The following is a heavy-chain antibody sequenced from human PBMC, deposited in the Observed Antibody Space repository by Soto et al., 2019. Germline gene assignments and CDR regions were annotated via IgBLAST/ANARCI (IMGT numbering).Heavy chain of an antibody. J-gene: IGHJ6*02. D-gene: IGHD3-10*01. V-gene: IGHV4-30-4*01. CDR2: ILYSGTT. CDR3: ARDGGPLYYGMDF. CDR1: GDSIKRDDYY. Sequence: QVQMQESGPGLVKPSQTLSLTCTVSGDSIKRDDYYWSWIRQHPGKGLEWIGYILYSGTTYYNPSLKRRLIISLDTYKNQFSLNLTSVTAADSAVYYCARDGGPLYYGMDFWGQGTTVTVSS.